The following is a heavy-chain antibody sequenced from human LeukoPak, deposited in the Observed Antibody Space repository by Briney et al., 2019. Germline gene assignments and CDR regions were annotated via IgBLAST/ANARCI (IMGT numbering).Heavy chain of an antibody. Sequence: PGRSLRLSCAASGFTFSSYGMPWVRQAPGKGLEWVAVISYDGSNKYYADSVKGRFTISRDNSKNTLYLQMNSLRAEDTAVYYCARELQTRTYYYYGMDVWGQGTTVTVSS. J-gene: IGHJ6*02. V-gene: IGHV3-30*03. D-gene: IGHD1-1*01. CDR2: ISYDGSNK. CDR3: ARELQTRTYYYYGMDV. CDR1: GFTFSSYG.